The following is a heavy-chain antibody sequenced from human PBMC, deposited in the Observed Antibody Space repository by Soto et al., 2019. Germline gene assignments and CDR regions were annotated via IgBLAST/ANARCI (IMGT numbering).Heavy chain of an antibody. CDR2: IDSYGSAT. CDR1: GFTFSRYW. V-gene: IGHV3-74*01. Sequence: GVSLRLSCAASGFTFSRYWMHWVRQAPGKGLVWVSRIDSYGSATSQVDSVEGRFTISRDNAKNTLYLQMNSLRAEDTAVYYCARGWVEGLSRQPPTDYWGQGTLVTVSS. CDR3: ARGWVEGLSRQPPTDY. J-gene: IGHJ4*02. D-gene: IGHD3-3*01.